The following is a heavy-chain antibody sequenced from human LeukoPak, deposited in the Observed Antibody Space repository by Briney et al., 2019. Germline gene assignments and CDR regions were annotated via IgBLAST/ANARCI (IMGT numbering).Heavy chain of an antibody. CDR3: ARDWMYSSSWFTERHAFDI. CDR1: GGSISSYY. V-gene: IGHV4-4*07. CDR2: IYTSGST. J-gene: IGHJ3*02. D-gene: IGHD6-13*01. Sequence: SETLSLTCTVSGGSISSYYWSWIRQPAGKGLEWIGRIYTSGSTNYNPSLKSRVTMSVDTSKNQFSPKLSSVTAADTAVYYCARDWMYSSSWFTERHAFDIWGQGTMVTVSS.